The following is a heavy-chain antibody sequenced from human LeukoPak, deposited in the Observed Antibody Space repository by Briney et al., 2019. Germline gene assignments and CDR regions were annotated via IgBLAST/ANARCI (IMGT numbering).Heavy chain of an antibody. V-gene: IGHV3-23*01. CDR3: ARDLGGGYCSSTSCPLGY. CDR1: GFTFSSYA. D-gene: IGHD2-2*01. Sequence: GGSLRLSCAASGFTFSSYAMSWVRQAPGKGLEWVSAISGSGGSTYYADSVKGRFTISRDNSKNTLYLQMNSLRAEDTAVYYCARDLGGGYCSSTSCPLGYWGQGTLVTVSS. CDR2: ISGSGGST. J-gene: IGHJ4*02.